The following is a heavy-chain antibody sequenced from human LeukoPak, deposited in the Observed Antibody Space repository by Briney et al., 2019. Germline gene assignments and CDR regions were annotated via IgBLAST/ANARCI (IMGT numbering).Heavy chain of an antibody. CDR2: ISPYNGNT. J-gene: IGHJ4*02. Sequence: ASVKVSCKASGYTFNTYGITWVRQAPGQGLGWMGWISPYNGNTNYAQKFQGRVTLTTDTSTSTAYVELRSLRSDDTAVYYCARGPHERSGYPDDWGQGTLVTVSS. CDR3: ARGPHERSGYPDD. CDR1: GYTFNTYG. D-gene: IGHD3-22*01. V-gene: IGHV1-18*01.